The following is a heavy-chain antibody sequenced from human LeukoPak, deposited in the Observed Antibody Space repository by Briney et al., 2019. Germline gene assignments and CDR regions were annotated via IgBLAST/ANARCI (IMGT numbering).Heavy chain of an antibody. D-gene: IGHD3-22*01. CDR3: ARPNPMYYYDSSEPVSGWFGP. CDR1: GYSFTSYW. V-gene: IGHV5-51*01. Sequence: GESLKISCKGSGYSFTSYWIGWVRQMPGKGLEWMGIIYPGDSDTRYSPSFQGQVTISADKSISTAYLQWSSLKASDTAMYYCARPNPMYYYDSSEPVSGWFGPWGQGTLVTVSS. J-gene: IGHJ5*02. CDR2: IYPGDSDT.